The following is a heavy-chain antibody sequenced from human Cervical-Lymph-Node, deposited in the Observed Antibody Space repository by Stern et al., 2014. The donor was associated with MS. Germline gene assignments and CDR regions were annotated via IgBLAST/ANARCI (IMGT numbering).Heavy chain of an antibody. CDR2: ISYDGSNA. J-gene: IGHJ4*02. D-gene: IGHD3-22*01. V-gene: IGHV3-30*18. CDR3: AKDRGMIVVVTYSLDS. CDR1: GFSFSSYG. Sequence: VQLVESGGGVVQPGRSLRLSCGASGFSFSSYGMHWVRQAPGKGLEWVGVISYDGSNAYYADSVKGRFTISRDNSKNTLYLQLNSLRAEDTAVYYCAKDRGMIVVVTYSLDSWGQGTLVTVSS.